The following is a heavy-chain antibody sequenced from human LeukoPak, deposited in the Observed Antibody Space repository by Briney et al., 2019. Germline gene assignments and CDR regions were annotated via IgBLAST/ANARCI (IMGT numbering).Heavy chain of an antibody. D-gene: IGHD6-13*01. Sequence: SETLSLTCTVSGGSISSGGYYWSWIRQHPGKGLEWIGYIYYSGSTYYNPSLKSRVTISVDTSKDQFSLKLSSVTAADTAVYYCAGAVGAAAGYFDYWGQGTLVTVSS. CDR2: IYYSGST. CDR3: AGAVGAAAGYFDY. J-gene: IGHJ4*02. CDR1: GGSISSGGYY. V-gene: IGHV4-31*03.